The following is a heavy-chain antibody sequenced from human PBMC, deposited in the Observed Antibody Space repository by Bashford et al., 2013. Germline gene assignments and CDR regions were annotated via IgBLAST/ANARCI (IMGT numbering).Heavy chain of an antibody. CDR2: IYWDDDK. Sequence: SGPTLVKPTQTLTLTCTFSGFSLSTSGVGVGWIRQPPGKALEWLALIYWDDDKRYSPSLKSRFTISRDDSKSIAYLQMNSLKTEDTAVYYCTRVRSSSPYFDYWGQGTLVTVSS. CDR3: TRVRSSSPYFDY. J-gene: IGHJ4*02. V-gene: IGHV2-5*02. CDR1: GFSLSTSGVG. D-gene: IGHD6-6*01.